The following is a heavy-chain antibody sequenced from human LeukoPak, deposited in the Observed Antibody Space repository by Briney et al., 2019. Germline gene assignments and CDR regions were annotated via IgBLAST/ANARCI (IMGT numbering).Heavy chain of an antibody. V-gene: IGHV3-53*01. J-gene: IGHJ4*02. CDR1: GFTVSSNY. D-gene: IGHD3-22*01. Sequence: GGSLRLSCAASGFTVSSNYMSWVRQAPGKGLEWVSLIYSGGYTYYADSVKGRFTISRDNSKNTLYLQMNSLRAEDTAVYYRVRQRYYYDSSGPYFDYWGQGALVTVSS. CDR2: IYSGGYT. CDR3: VRQRYYYDSSGPYFDY.